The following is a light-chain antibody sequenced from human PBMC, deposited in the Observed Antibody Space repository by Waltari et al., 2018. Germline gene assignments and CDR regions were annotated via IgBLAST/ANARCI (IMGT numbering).Light chain of an antibody. V-gene: IGKV4-1*01. CDR3: QQYYSRRT. Sequence: IVMTQSPDSLAGPLGERATIHRKSSQSILYNSNDKNYLAWYQQKPGQPPKLLIYWASTRESGVPDRFSGNGSGTDFTLTISSLQAEDVAVYYCQQYYSRRTFGQGTKVET. J-gene: IGKJ1*01. CDR1: QSILYNSNDKNY. CDR2: WAS.